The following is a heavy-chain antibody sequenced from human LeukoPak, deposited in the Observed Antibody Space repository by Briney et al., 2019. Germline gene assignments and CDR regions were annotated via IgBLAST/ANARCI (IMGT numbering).Heavy chain of an antibody. D-gene: IGHD3-16*01. CDR1: GYTFTSYY. J-gene: IGHJ4*02. V-gene: IGHV1-46*01. CDR3: ARGGEGVIDY. CDR2: INPSGGST. Sequence: ASVKVSCKASGYTFTSYYMHWVRQAPGQGLEWMGIINPSGGSTSYAQKFQGRVTITRNTSISTAYMELSSLRSEDTAVYYCARGGEGVIDYWGQGTLVTVSS.